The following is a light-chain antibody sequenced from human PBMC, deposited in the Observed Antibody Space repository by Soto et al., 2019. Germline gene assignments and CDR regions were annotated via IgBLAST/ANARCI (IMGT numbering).Light chain of an antibody. CDR2: GAS. J-gene: IGKJ4*01. CDR1: QSVGSS. V-gene: IGKV3-15*01. Sequence: EIVMTQSPATLSVSPGERATLSCRASQSVGSSLAWYQQKPGQAPRLLIYGASTRAPGFPARFSGSGSGTEFTLTISSLQSEDSAADSCQPYDNWPPLTFGGGTKVEI. CDR3: QPYDNWPPLT.